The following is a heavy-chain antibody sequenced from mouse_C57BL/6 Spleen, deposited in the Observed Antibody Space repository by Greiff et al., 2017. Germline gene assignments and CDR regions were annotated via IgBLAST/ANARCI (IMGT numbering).Heavy chain of an antibody. CDR1: GYAFSSSW. Sequence: QVQLQQSGPELVKPGASVKISCKASGYAFSSSWMNWVKQRPGKGLEWIGRIYPGDGDPNYNGKFKGKATLTADKSSSTAYMQLSSLTSEDSAVYFCAIVYYGPSAMDYWGQGTSVTVSS. V-gene: IGHV1-82*01. D-gene: IGHD1-1*01. J-gene: IGHJ4*01. CDR3: AIVYYGPSAMDY. CDR2: IYPGDGDP.